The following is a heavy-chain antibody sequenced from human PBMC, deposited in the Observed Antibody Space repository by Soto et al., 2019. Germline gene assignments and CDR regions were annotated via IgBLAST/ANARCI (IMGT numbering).Heavy chain of an antibody. CDR1: GFTFSSYA. CDR2: ISYDGSNK. D-gene: IGHD3-3*01. CDR3: ARPGNDFWSGYYRRGMDV. J-gene: IGHJ6*02. Sequence: PGGSLRLSCAASGFTFSSYAMHWVRQAPGKGLEWVAVISYDGSNKYYADSVKGRFTISRDNSKNTLYLQMNSLRAEDTAVYYCARPGNDFWSGYYRRGMDVWGQGTTATVSS. V-gene: IGHV3-30-3*01.